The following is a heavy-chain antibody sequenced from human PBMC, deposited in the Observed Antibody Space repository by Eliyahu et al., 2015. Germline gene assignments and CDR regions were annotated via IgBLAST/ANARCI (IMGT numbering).Heavy chain of an antibody. CDR2: ILHDGSSK. CDR1: GFTFXNFA. Sequence: QVQLVESGGGVVQPGRSLRLSCAASGFTFXNFAMHWFRQAPGKGLEWGAIILHDGSSKYHTDSVKGRFTISRDLSKNTLYLQMNSLRGEDTAVYYCARDVRLAGQVFFDYWGQGTLVTVSS. J-gene: IGHJ4*02. CDR3: ARDVRLAGQVFFDY. D-gene: IGHD6-19*01. V-gene: IGHV3-30-3*01.